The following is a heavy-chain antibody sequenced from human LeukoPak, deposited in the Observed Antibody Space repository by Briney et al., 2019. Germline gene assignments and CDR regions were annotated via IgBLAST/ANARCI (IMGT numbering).Heavy chain of an antibody. D-gene: IGHD2-2*01. J-gene: IGHJ3*02. CDR2: IYHRGST. CDR3: ARDQGPGIVVVPAANRAFDI. V-gene: IGHV4-4*02. CDR1: DASISSSNW. Sequence: PSETLSLTCAVSDASISSSNWWSCVRQPPGKGLEWIGEIYHRGSTNCNPSLKSRVTISVDKSKNQFSLKLSSVTAADTAVYYCARDQGPGIVVVPAANRAFDIWGQGTMVTVSS.